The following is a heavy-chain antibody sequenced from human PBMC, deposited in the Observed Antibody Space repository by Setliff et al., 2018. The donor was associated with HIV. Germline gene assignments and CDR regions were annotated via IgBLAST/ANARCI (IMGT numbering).Heavy chain of an antibody. Sequence: ASVKVSCKASGYSFTGYYMHWMRQAPGQGLEWMGWINPNSGGTNYAQKFQGRVTMTRDTSISTAYLEVNGLKSDDTAVYYCARDYIHVFDIWGQGTMVTVSS. CDR2: INPNSGGT. CDR1: GYSFTGYY. V-gene: IGHV1-2*02. J-gene: IGHJ3*02. CDR3: ARDYIHVFDI.